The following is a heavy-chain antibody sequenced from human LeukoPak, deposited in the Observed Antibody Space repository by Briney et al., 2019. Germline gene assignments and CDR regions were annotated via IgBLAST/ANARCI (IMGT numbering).Heavy chain of an antibody. D-gene: IGHD2-15*01. V-gene: IGHV3-30*02. CDR3: AALLLLYFDY. J-gene: IGHJ4*02. CDR1: GFTFSSYG. Sequence: GGSLRLSCAASGFTFSSYGMHWVRQAPGKGLEWVAFIRYDGSNKYYADSVKGRFIISRDNSKNTLYLQMNSLRAEDTAVYYCAALLLLYFDYWGQGTLVTVSS. CDR2: IRYDGSNK.